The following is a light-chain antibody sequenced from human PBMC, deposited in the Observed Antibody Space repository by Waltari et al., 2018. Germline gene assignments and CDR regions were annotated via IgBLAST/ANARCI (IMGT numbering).Light chain of an antibody. Sequence: DTQMTQAPSFLSASVVDRVTITCRASQTIFTYINWYQQRPGKAPKLLIYAASYLQSGVPSRFSGGGSGTHFTLTISSLQPEDFATYFCQQSYNAPRTFGQGTKVEI. CDR3: QQSYNAPRT. J-gene: IGKJ1*01. CDR2: AAS. CDR1: QTIFTY. V-gene: IGKV1-39*01.